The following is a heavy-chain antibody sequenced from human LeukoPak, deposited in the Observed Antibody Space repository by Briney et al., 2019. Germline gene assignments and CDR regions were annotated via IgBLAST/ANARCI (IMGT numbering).Heavy chain of an antibody. CDR1: GDSMSGSY. V-gene: IGHV4-59*01. CDR3: ARSDGRYYFDD. D-gene: IGHD2-21*01. Sequence: SETLSLTCTVSGDSMSGSYWSWIRQPPGKGLEWIVSIYYSGSTNYNLSLNSRVTFSVDTSKKQFSLRLNSVTPADTAIYYCARSDGRYYFDDWGQGTPVTVSS. J-gene: IGHJ4*02. CDR2: IYYSGST.